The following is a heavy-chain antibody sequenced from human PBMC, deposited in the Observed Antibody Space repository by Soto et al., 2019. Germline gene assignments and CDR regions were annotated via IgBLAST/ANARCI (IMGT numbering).Heavy chain of an antibody. CDR3: AKDPSGSYFDY. V-gene: IGHV3-23*01. CDR2: IRGSGSST. D-gene: IGHD1-26*01. Sequence: GGSLRLSCAASGFTFRSYAMSWVRQAPGKGLEWVSAIRGSGSSTYYADSVKGRITISRDNSKNTLYLQMNSRRAEDAVGYYCAKDPSGSYFDYWGQGTLVTVSS. J-gene: IGHJ4*02. CDR1: GFTFRSYA.